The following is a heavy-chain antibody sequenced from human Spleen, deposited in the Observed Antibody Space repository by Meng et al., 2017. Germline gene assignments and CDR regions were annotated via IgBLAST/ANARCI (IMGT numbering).Heavy chain of an antibody. CDR1: GFTVSSNY. Sequence: GESLKISCAASGFTVSSNYMSWVRQAPGKGLEWVSVIYRDDTTYYPDSVKVRFTISRHNSQNTLYLQMNSLRPEDTAVYYCATATYITGWPSERDYWGQGTLVTVSS. D-gene: IGHD6-19*01. J-gene: IGHJ4*02. CDR3: ATATYITGWPSERDY. V-gene: IGHV3-53*04. CDR2: IYRDDTT.